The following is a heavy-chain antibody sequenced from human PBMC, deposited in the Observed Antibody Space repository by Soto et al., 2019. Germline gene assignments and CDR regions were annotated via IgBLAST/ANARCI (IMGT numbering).Heavy chain of an antibody. CDR2: IYYSGST. Sequence: PSETLSLTCTVSGGSISSSSYYWGWIRQPPGKGLEWIGSIYYSGSTYYNPSLKSRVTISVDTSKNQFSLKLSSVTAADTAVYYCARHREIAARHTFDYWGQGTLVTVSS. CDR1: GGSISSSSYY. D-gene: IGHD6-6*01. CDR3: ARHREIAARHTFDY. V-gene: IGHV4-39*01. J-gene: IGHJ4*02.